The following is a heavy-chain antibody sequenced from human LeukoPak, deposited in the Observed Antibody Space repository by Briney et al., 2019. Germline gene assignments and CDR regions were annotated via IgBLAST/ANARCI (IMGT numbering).Heavy chain of an antibody. CDR3: ARDHDFWSVTDY. CDR2: ISGSNSYM. D-gene: IGHD3-3*01. CDR1: GFTLSSFN. V-gene: IGHV3-21*01. Sequence: GGSLRLSCAASGFTLSSFNMNWVRQGPGKGLEWVSSISGSNSYMYYADSVKGRFTISRDNAKNSLYLQMNSLRAEDTAVYYCARDHDFWSVTDYWGQGTLVTVSS. J-gene: IGHJ4*02.